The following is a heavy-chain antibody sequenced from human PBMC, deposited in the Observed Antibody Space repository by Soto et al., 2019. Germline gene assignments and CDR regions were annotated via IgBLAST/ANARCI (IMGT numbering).Heavy chain of an antibody. J-gene: IGHJ3*02. D-gene: IGHD3-22*01. Sequence: EVQLVESGGGLVQPGGSLRLSCAASGFTSSSYWIHWVRQAPGKGLVWVSRISNDGSSTNYADSVKGRFTISRDNAKNTVYLQMNSLIAEDTGVYYCARDTYYYDSSDHFSADAFDIWGQGTMVTVSS. V-gene: IGHV3-74*01. CDR1: GFTSSSYW. CDR3: ARDTYYYDSSDHFSADAFDI. CDR2: ISNDGSST.